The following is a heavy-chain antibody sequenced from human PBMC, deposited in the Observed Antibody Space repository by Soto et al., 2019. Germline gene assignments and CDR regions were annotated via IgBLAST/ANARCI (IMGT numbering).Heavy chain of an antibody. CDR3: ARRGMLYYFDY. Sequence: QVQLQQWGAGLLKPSETLSLTCAVYGGSFSGYYWSWIRQPPGKGLEWIGEINHSGSTNYNPSLKSRVTTSVDTSKSQFSQKLSSVTAADTAVYYCARRGMLYYFDYWGQGTLVTVSS. CDR1: GGSFSGYY. V-gene: IGHV4-34*01. J-gene: IGHJ4*02. D-gene: IGHD3-16*01. CDR2: INHSGST.